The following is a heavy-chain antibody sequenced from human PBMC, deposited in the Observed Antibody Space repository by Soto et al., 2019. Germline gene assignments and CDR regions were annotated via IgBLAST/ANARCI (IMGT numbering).Heavy chain of an antibody. D-gene: IGHD3-10*01. J-gene: IGHJ3*02. CDR3: ARRPGFGHAFDI. CDR1: RGSISSYY. Sequence: QVQLQESGPGLVKPSETLSLTCTVSRGSISSYYWTWIRQPPGKGLEWIGYMYYSGSTNYNPSLKSRVTISVDTSKNQFSLKLSSVTAADTAVYYCARRPGFGHAFDIWGQGTMVTVSS. CDR2: MYYSGST. V-gene: IGHV4-59*08.